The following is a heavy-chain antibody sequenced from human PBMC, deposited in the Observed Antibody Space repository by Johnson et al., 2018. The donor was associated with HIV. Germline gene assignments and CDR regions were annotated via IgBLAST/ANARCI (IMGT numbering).Heavy chain of an antibody. CDR1: GFTFSDYY. Sequence: QVLLVESGGGLVKPGGSLRLSCAASGFTFSDYYMTWIRQAPGKGLEWLSFISSSGDIILYADSVKGRFTISRDNSKNTLYLQMNSLRAEDTAVYYCAPAGPDAFDIWGQGTMVTVSS. J-gene: IGHJ3*02. CDR3: APAGPDAFDI. V-gene: IGHV3-11*04. D-gene: IGHD6-13*01. CDR2: ISSSGDII.